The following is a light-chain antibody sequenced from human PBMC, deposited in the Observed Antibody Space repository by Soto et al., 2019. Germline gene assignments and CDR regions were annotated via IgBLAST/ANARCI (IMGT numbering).Light chain of an antibody. CDR1: NSNIGSKT. V-gene: IGLV1-44*01. CDR2: SNH. Sequence: QSVLTQPPSASGTPGQRVTISCSGSNSNIGSKTVNWYQHLPGTAPKLLIYSNHHRPSGVPDRFSASKSGTSASLAISGLQSEDEADYYCSPWDDSLNGVVFGGGTKLTVL. CDR3: SPWDDSLNGVV. J-gene: IGLJ2*01.